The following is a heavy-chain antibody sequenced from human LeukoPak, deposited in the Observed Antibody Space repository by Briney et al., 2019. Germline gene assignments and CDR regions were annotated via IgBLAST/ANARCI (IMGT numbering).Heavy chain of an antibody. D-gene: IGHD4-11*01. CDR2: IYYSGST. J-gene: IGHJ6*03. Sequence: SETLSLTCTVSGGSISSGDYYWNWIRQHPGKGLEWIGYIYYSGSTYYNPSLKSRVTISGDTSKNQFSLTLTSVTAADTAVYYCARAPKGMTTVRYYYYFYMDVWGNGTTVTVSS. V-gene: IGHV4-31*03. CDR1: GGSISSGDYY. CDR3: ARAPKGMTTVRYYYYFYMDV.